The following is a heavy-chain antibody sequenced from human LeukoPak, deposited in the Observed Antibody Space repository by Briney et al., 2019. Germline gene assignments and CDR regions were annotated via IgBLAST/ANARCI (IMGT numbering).Heavy chain of an antibody. CDR3: ARDRFWYYYDSSGYSTPLGGFDP. D-gene: IGHD3-22*01. CDR2: IIPIFGTA. CDR1: GGTFSSYA. V-gene: IGHV1-69*01. J-gene: IGHJ5*02. Sequence: EASVKVSCKASGGTFSSYAISWVRQAPGQGLEWMGGIIPIFGTANYAQKFQGRVAITADESTSTAYMELSSLRSEDTAVYYCARDRFWYYYDSSGYSTPLGGFDPWGQGTLVTVSS.